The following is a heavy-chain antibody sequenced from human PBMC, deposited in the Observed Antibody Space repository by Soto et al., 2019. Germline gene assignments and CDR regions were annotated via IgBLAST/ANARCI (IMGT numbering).Heavy chain of an antibody. Sequence: PGGSLRLSCAASGFTFSSYAMSWVRQAPGKGLEWVSAISGSVGSTYYADSVKGRFTISRDNSKNTLYLQMNSLRAEDTAVYYCAKAMVRGVIIENPFDYWGQGTLVAVSS. D-gene: IGHD3-10*01. CDR2: ISGSVGST. J-gene: IGHJ4*02. CDR3: AKAMVRGVIIENPFDY. CDR1: GFTFSSYA. V-gene: IGHV3-23*01.